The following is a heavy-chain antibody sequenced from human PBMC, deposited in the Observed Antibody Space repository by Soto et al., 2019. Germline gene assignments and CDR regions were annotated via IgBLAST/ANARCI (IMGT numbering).Heavy chain of an antibody. CDR2: IIPIFGTA. J-gene: IGHJ5*02. CDR1: GGTFSSYA. CDR3: ARNGLEIAAAAPGYDWFDP. Sequence: ASVKVSCKASGGTFSSYAISWVRQAPGQGLEWMGGIIPIFGTANYAQKFQGRVTITADESTSTAYMELSSLRSEDTAVYYCARNGLEIAAAAPGYDWFDPWGQGTLVTVSS. D-gene: IGHD6-13*01. V-gene: IGHV1-69*13.